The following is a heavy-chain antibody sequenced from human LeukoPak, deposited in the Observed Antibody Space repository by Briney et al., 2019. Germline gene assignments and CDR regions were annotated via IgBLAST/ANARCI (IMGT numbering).Heavy chain of an antibody. CDR1: GGSFNGYY. Sequence: SETLSLTCAVYGGSFNGYYWSWIRQPPGKGLEWIGEINHSGSTNYNPSLKSRVTISVDTSKNQFSLKLSSVTAADTAVYYCARAAPRSPFDYWGQGTLVTVSS. CDR3: ARAAPRSPFDY. D-gene: IGHD6-25*01. J-gene: IGHJ4*02. V-gene: IGHV4-34*01. CDR2: INHSGST.